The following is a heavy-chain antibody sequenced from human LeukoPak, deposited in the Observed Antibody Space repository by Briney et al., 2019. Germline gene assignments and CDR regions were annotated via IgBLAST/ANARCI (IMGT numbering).Heavy chain of an antibody. D-gene: IGHD3-22*01. CDR1: GFTFSSYG. Sequence: GWSLRLSCAASGFTFSSYGMSWGRPAPGKGLEWGSAISGSGGSTYYADSVKRRFTISRDNAKNTLYLQMNSLRAEDTAVYYCANALGYDSSGYYFSYCFDYWGQGTLATVSS. J-gene: IGHJ4*02. CDR3: ANALGYDSSGYYFSYCFDY. V-gene: IGHV3-23*01. CDR2: ISGSGGST.